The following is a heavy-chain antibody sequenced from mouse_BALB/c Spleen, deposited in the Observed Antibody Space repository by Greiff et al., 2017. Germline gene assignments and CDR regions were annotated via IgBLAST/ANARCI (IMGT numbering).Heavy chain of an antibody. CDR1: GFTFSDYY. D-gene: IGHD2-4*01. V-gene: IGHV5-4*02. CDR3: ARAYYDYEGFAY. CDR2: ISDGGSYT. Sequence: EVKLVESGGGLVKPGGSLKLSCAASGFTFSDYYMYWVRQTPEKRLEWVATISDGGSYTYYPDSVKGRFTISRDNAKNNLYLQMSSLKSEDTAMYYCARAYYDYEGFAYWGQGTLVTVSA. J-gene: IGHJ3*01.